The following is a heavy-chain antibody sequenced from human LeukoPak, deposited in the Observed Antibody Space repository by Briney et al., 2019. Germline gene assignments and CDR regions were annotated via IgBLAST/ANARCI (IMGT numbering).Heavy chain of an antibody. Sequence: PGGSLRLSCAASGFTFSSYGMHWVRQAPGKGLEWVAVISYDGSNKYYADSVKGRFTIFRDNSKNTLYLQMNSLRAEDTAVYYCAKTYYDSSGFKTFPFDYWGQGTLVTVSS. CDR3: AKTYYDSSGFKTFPFDY. V-gene: IGHV3-30*18. CDR2: ISYDGSNK. D-gene: IGHD3-22*01. CDR1: GFTFSSYG. J-gene: IGHJ4*02.